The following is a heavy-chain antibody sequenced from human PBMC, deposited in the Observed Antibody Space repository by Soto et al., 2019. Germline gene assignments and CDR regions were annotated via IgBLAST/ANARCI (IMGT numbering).Heavy chain of an antibody. CDR1: GFAFNRFG. D-gene: IGHD6-13*01. CDR2: IWYDESNK. V-gene: IGHV3-33*01. J-gene: IGHJ6*02. Sequence: QVQLVESGGGVVRPGRSLRLSCAASGFAFNRFGVHWVRQAPGKGLEWMAVIWYDESNKFYADSVKGRFSISRDNSKNTLYLQMNSLRAEDTAVYYCVRDDGVAAAGPYYYYAMDVWGQGTTVIVSS. CDR3: VRDDGVAAAGPYYYYAMDV.